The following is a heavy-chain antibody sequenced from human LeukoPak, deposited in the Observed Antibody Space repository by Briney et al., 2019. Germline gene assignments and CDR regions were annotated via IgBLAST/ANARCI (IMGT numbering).Heavy chain of an antibody. Sequence: GGSLRLSCAASGFTFKRYHMSWVRQAPGTGLEWVSVVSDSGDYTSYADSVKGRFRISRDNSENKLYLQMNSLRTEDTAIYYCAMTYDFWSGYPGWGQGTLVTVSS. D-gene: IGHD3-3*01. V-gene: IGHV3-23*01. CDR2: VSDSGDYT. J-gene: IGHJ4*02. CDR3: AMTYDFWSGYPG. CDR1: GFTFKRYH.